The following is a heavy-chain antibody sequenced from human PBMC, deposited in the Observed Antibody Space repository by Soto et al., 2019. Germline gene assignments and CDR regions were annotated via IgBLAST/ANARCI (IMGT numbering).Heavy chain of an antibody. CDR1: GFTFSSYV. CDR2: VHYDGTKK. D-gene: IGHD3-3*01. Sequence: QVQLVESGGGVVQPGTSLRLSCAPSGFTFSSYVMHWVRQAPSKGLEWVAVVHYDGTKKYYADSVRGRFTISRDNSENILYLQMNSLRPDDTAVYFCARETSYDFWSGPQTMDVWGQGTTVTVSS. CDR3: ARETSYDFWSGPQTMDV. V-gene: IGHV3-33*01. J-gene: IGHJ6*02.